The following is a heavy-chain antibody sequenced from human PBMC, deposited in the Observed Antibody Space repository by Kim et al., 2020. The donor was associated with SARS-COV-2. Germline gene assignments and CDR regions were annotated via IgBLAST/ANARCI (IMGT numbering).Heavy chain of an antibody. CDR3: ARAPGASFDY. CDR2: SNK. J-gene: IGHJ4*02. D-gene: IGHD4-17*01. V-gene: IGHV3-30-3*01. Sequence: SNKYYAASVKGRFTISRDNSKNTLYLQMNSLRAEDTAVYYCARAPGASFDYWGQGTLVTVSS.